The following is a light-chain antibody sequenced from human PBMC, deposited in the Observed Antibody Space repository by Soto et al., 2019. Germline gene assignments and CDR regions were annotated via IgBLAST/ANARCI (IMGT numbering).Light chain of an antibody. J-gene: IGLJ1*01. V-gene: IGLV1-40*01. CDR2: GNS. CDR3: QSYERSLTV. Sequence: QSVLTQPPSVSGAPGQRVTISCTGSSSNIGAGYDVHWYQQLPGTAPKLLIYGNSNRPSGVPDRFSGSKSGTSASLAITGLQAEDEADYYCQSYERSLTVFGTGTKVTAL. CDR1: SSNIGAGYD.